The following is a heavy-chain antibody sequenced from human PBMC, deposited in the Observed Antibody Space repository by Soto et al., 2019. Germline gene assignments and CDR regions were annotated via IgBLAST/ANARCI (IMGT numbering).Heavy chain of an antibody. D-gene: IGHD1-26*01. J-gene: IGHJ3*02. CDR3: TRGYSGIDIYAFDI. V-gene: IGHV1-69*01. Sequence: QVQLVQSGAEVKKPGSSVKVSCKASGGTFSSYGIRWVRQAPGQGLEWMGGIIPIFGTGNYTQKFQGRVTITADESTTSPYMELNSLRSEDTAVYYCTRGYSGIDIYAFDIWGQGTLVTVSA. CDR1: GGTFSSYG. CDR2: IIPIFGTG.